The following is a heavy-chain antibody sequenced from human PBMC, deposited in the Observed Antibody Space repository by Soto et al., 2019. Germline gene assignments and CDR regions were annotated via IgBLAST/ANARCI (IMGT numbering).Heavy chain of an antibody. Sequence: SRPTLVNPTQTLTLTCTFSGFSLTTSGVGVGWIRQPPGKALEWLALIYWNDEKRYSPSLKSRLTITKDTSKNQVVLTMTNMDPVDTATYHCAHRLRWLANFDYWGQGTLVTVS. V-gene: IGHV2-5*01. J-gene: IGHJ4*02. CDR2: IYWNDEK. D-gene: IGHD6-19*01. CDR1: GFSLTTSGVG. CDR3: AHRLRWLANFDY.